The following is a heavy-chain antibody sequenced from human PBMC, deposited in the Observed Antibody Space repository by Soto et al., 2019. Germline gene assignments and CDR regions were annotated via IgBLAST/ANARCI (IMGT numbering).Heavy chain of an antibody. J-gene: IGHJ6*03. CDR2: IYWDDDK. V-gene: IGHV2-5*02. Sequence: QITLKESGPTLVKPTQTLTLTCTFSGFSLSTSGVGVGWIRQPPGKALEWLALIYWDDDKRYRPSLKSRLTIPKDSFKNQVVLTMTHMDPVDTATDYCVDTTHSGYKPYYYYYYMDAWGKGTKVTVSS. CDR1: GFSLSTSGVG. D-gene: IGHD5-12*01. CDR3: VDTTHSGYKPYYYYYYMDA.